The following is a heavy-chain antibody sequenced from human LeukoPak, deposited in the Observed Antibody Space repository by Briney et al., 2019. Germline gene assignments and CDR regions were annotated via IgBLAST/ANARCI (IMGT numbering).Heavy chain of an antibody. V-gene: IGHV3-21*01. J-gene: IGHJ4*02. CDR3: TREDHSNYNY. CDR2: ISGDSNYI. D-gene: IGHD4-11*01. Sequence: GGSLRLSCAASGFTFSRYSMSWVRQAPGKGLEWVSSISGDSNYIYYADSVEGRFTISRDNAKNSLYLQMNSLRAEDTAVYYCTREDHSNYNYWGQGTLVTVSS. CDR1: GFTFSRYS.